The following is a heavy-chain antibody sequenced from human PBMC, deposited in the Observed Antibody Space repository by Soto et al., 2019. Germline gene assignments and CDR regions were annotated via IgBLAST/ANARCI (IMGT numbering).Heavy chain of an antibody. CDR2: IYHSGSN. Sequence: PSETLSLTCSVSGVSVSSSPYYWSWLRQPPGKGLEWIGFIYHSGSNKYNPALKRRVTISVDTSKNQFSLKLSSVSAADTGLYYCARSYSGTFYGYDTWGQGSLVTVSS. CDR3: ARSYSGTFYGYDT. V-gene: IGHV4-61*01. CDR1: GVSVSSSPYY. D-gene: IGHD1-26*01. J-gene: IGHJ5*02.